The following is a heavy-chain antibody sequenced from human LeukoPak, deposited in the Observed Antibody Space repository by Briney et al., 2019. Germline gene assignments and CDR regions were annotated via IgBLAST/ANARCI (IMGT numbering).Heavy chain of an antibody. CDR2: ISYDGSNK. J-gene: IGHJ4*02. D-gene: IGHD2-21*02. CDR1: GFTFSSYG. V-gene: IGHV3-30*18. CDR3: AKDHLVVVTAMVGVDY. Sequence: PGGSLRLSCAASGFTFSSYGMHWVRQAPGKGLEWVAVISYDGSNKYYADSVKGRFTISRDNSKNTLYLQMNSLRAEDTAVYYCAKDHLVVVTAMVGVDYWGQGALVTVSS.